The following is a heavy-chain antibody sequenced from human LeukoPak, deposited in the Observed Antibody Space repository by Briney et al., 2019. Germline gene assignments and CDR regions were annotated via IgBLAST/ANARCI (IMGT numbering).Heavy chain of an antibody. D-gene: IGHD2-21*02. CDR1: GRTVTRYA. V-gene: IGHV1-18*01. CDR2: ISAYNGNT. CDR3: ARGPLADCGGDCPSPLDY. Sequence: ASVKVSCKAAGRTVTRYAISGVRQAPGQGLEWMGWISAYNGNTDYAQKLQGRVTMTTDTSTSTAYMELRSLRSDDTAVYYCARGPLADCGGDCPSPLDYWGQGTLVTVA. J-gene: IGHJ4*02.